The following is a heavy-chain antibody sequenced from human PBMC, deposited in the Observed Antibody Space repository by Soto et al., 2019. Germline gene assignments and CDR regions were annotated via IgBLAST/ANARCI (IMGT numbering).Heavy chain of an antibody. CDR3: AKDSPLAVSGGYCSGGSCYDYYYYGMDV. V-gene: IGHV3-23*01. CDR2: ISGSGGST. Sequence: PVGSLRLSCAASGLTFSSYAMSWVRQAPGKGLEWVSAISGSGGSTYYADSVKGRFTISRDNSKNTLYLQMNSLRAEDTAVYYCAKDSPLAVSGGYCSGGSCYDYYYYGMDVWGQGTTVTVSS. J-gene: IGHJ6*02. CDR1: GLTFSSYA. D-gene: IGHD2-15*01.